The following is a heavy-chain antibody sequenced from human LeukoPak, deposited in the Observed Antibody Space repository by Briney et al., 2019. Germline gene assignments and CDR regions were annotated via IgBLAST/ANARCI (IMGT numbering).Heavy chain of an antibody. Sequence: SVKVSCKASGCTFSSYAISWVRQAPGQGLEWMGRIIPIFGTANYAQQFQGRVTITADKSTSTAYMELSSLRSEDTAVYYCARDRVITMIVVGNYWYFDLWGRGTLVTVSS. CDR1: GCTFSSYA. V-gene: IGHV1-69*06. D-gene: IGHD3-22*01. CDR3: ARDRVITMIVVGNYWYFDL. CDR2: IIPIFGTA. J-gene: IGHJ2*01.